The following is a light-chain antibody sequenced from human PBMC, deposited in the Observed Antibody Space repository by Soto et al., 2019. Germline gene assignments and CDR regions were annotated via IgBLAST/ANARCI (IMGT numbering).Light chain of an antibody. Sequence: IFLTQSPGSLSLSSGERATLSCRASQTVRSSYLAWYQQRPGQPPKLLIYGAFNRAIGTPDRFSGSESGRDYNLTISRLDPEDSAVYYCQQYGDSIIFGGGTKVAI. V-gene: IGKV3-20*01. CDR3: QQYGDSII. CDR2: GAF. CDR1: QTVRSSY. J-gene: IGKJ4*01.